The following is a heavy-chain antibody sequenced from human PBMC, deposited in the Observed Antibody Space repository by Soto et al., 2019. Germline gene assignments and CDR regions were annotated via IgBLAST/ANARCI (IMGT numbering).Heavy chain of an antibody. D-gene: IGHD3-10*01. J-gene: IGHJ4*02. V-gene: IGHV4-31*03. CDR2: IYYSGST. CDR3: ARARWGYYGSGSYYNNFDY. Sequence: TLSLTCTVSGGSISSGGYYWSWIRQHPGKGLEWIGYIYYSGSTYYNPSLKSRVTISVDTSKNQFSLKLSSVTAADTAVYYCARARWGYYGSGSYYNNFDYWGQGTLVTVSS. CDR1: GGSISSGGYY.